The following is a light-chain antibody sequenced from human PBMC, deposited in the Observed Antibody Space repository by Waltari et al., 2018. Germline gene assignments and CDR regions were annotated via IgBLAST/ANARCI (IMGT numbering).Light chain of an antibody. CDR3: CSYTSRNTVV. V-gene: IGLV2-14*01. CDR2: GVT. Sequence: QSALTQPASVSGSPGQSITISCTGTFNDVASYNFDSWFQQSPGKAPNLLIHGVTNRPSGLSSRFSGSKSGSTASLTISGLETDDEADYYCCSYTSRNTVVFGGGTKVTVL. J-gene: IGLJ3*02. CDR1: FNDVASYNF.